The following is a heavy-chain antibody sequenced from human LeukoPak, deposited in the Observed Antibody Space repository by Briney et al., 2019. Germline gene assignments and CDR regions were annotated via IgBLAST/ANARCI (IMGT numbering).Heavy chain of an antibody. D-gene: IGHD6-13*01. CDR2: ISWNSASV. Sequence: GGSLRLSCAASGFTFDDYGMHWVRHAPGKGLEWVSTISWNSASVGYVDSVKGRFTISRDNAKKTLYLQMNSLRPEDTALYYCAKDYGYSSSWYDYWGQGTLVTVSS. CDR1: GFTFDDYG. CDR3: AKDYGYSSSWYDY. V-gene: IGHV3-9*01. J-gene: IGHJ4*02.